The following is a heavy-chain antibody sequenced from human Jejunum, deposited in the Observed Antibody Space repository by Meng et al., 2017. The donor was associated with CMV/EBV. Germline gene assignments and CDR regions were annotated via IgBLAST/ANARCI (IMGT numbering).Heavy chain of an antibody. D-gene: IGHD2-15*01. V-gene: IGHV3-53*01. CDR2: ICSGDTT. J-gene: IGHJ4*02. Sequence: SCAASGFTFSGHWMHWVRQLPGKGLEWVSVICSGDTTHYADSVKGRFIISRDNSMNTLYLQMDSLRAEDTAVYYCVVGHDSRKVAYWGQGTLVTVSS. CDR1: GFTFSGHW. CDR3: VVGHDSRKVAY.